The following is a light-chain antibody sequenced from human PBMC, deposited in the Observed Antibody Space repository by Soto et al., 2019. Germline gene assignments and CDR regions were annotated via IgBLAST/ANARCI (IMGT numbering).Light chain of an antibody. V-gene: IGKV3-15*01. Sequence: ETVMTQSPATLSVSPGERATLSCRASQSVSSSLAWYQQKPGQAPRLLIYGASTRATGIAARFSGSGSGTQFTLTISSLQSEDFAVYYCQQYYNWPTVGGGTKVEIK. J-gene: IGKJ4*01. CDR1: QSVSSS. CDR2: GAS. CDR3: QQYYNWPT.